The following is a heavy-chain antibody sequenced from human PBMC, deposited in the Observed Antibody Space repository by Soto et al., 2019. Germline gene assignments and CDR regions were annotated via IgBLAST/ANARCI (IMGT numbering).Heavy chain of an antibody. CDR3: ARLTYGDYYPLFFDY. D-gene: IGHD4-17*01. V-gene: IGHV4-39*01. Sequence: QLQLQESGPGLVKPSETLSLTCTVSGGSISSTSYYWGWIRQPPGKGLEWIGSSYYSGGTYYNPSLKSRVTISVNTSKNQFSLKLSSVTAADTAVYYCARLTYGDYYPLFFDYWGQGTLVTVSS. J-gene: IGHJ4*02. CDR2: SYYSGGT. CDR1: GGSISSTSYY.